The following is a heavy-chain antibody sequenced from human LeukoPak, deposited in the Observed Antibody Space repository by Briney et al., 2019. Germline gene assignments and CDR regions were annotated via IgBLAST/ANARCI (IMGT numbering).Heavy chain of an antibody. CDR1: GYTFTSYY. J-gene: IGHJ3*02. D-gene: IGHD3-16*02. CDR2: INPNSGGT. CDR3: ARVNRGMITFGGVIAPGDAFDI. Sequence: ASVKVSCKASGYTFTSYYMHWVRQAPGQGLEWMGWINPNSGGTNYAQKFQGRVTMTRDTSISTAYMELSRLRSDDTAVYYCARVNRGMITFGGVIAPGDAFDIWGQGTMVTVSS. V-gene: IGHV1-2*02.